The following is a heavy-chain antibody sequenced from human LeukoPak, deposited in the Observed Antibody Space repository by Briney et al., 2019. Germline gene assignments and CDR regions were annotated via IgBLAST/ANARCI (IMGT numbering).Heavy chain of an antibody. CDR2: INHSGST. V-gene: IGHV4-34*01. D-gene: IGHD5-24*01. CDR1: GGSFSGYY. J-gene: IGHJ5*02. Sequence: SETLSLTCAVYGGSFSGYYWSWIRQPPGKGLEWIGEINHSGSTNYNPSLKSRVTISVDTSKNQFSLKLSSVTAADTAVYYCARGAAHRSRGSDPWGQGTLVTVSS. CDR3: ARGAAHRSRGSDP.